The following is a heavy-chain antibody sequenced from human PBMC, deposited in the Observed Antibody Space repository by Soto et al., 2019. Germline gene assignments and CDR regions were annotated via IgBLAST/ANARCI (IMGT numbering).Heavy chain of an antibody. CDR1: GFTFTSSA. Sequence: ASVKVSCKASGFTFTSSAMQWVRQARGQRLEWIGWIVVGSGNTNYAQKFQERVTITRDMSTSTAYMELSSLRSEDTAVYYCAARTHCSSTSCYRLVDYWGQGTLVTVSS. J-gene: IGHJ4*02. CDR2: IVVGSGNT. D-gene: IGHD2-2*01. CDR3: AARTHCSSTSCYRLVDY. V-gene: IGHV1-58*02.